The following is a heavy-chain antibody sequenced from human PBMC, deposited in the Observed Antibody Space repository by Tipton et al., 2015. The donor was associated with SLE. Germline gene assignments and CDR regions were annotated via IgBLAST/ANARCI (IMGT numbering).Heavy chain of an antibody. CDR3: ARHISPLGAFDI. J-gene: IGHJ3*02. Sequence: TLSLTCTVSGGSISSYYWSWIRQPPGKGLEWIGYIYYSGSTNYTPSLKSRVTISVDTSKNQFSLKLSSVTAADTAVYYCARHISPLGAFDIWGQGTMVTVSS. V-gene: IGHV4-59*08. CDR1: GGSISSYY. D-gene: IGHD7-27*01. CDR2: IYYSGST.